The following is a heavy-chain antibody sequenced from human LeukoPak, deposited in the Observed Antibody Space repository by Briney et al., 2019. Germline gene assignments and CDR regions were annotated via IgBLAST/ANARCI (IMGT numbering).Heavy chain of an antibody. J-gene: IGHJ3*02. Sequence: SETLSLTRIVSGGSMNNYYWTWIRQPPGKGLEWIAYIHYTGITNYNPFLRSRVTIPLDASKSQFSLKLNSVTAADTAFYYCARILEGSGAAFDIWGQGTMVTVSS. V-gene: IGHV4-59*01. CDR1: GGSMNNYY. CDR3: ARILEGSGAAFDI. CDR2: IHYTGIT. D-gene: IGHD3-3*02.